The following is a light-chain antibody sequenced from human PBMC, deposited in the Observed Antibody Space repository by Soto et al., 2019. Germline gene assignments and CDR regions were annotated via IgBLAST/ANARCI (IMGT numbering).Light chain of an antibody. V-gene: IGLV1-40*01. CDR3: QSYDSSLSGSKV. Sequence: QSVLTQPPSVSGAPGQRVTISCTGSSTNIGADYDVHWYQQLPGTAPKLLIYGNSNRPSGVPDRFSGSKSGTSASLAITGLQAEDEADYYCQSYDSSLSGSKVFGTGTKVTV. CDR2: GNS. CDR1: STNIGADYD. J-gene: IGLJ1*01.